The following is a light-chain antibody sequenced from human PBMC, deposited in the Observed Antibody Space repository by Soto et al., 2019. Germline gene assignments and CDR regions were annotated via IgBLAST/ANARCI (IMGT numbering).Light chain of an antibody. V-gene: IGKV3-20*01. CDR1: QSVSSNY. CDR2: GAS. CDR3: QQYGSSPQT. Sequence: EIVLTQSPGTLSLSPGDRATLSCRASQSVSSNYLAWYQQKPGQAPRLLIYGASSRATGIPDRFSGSGSATDFTLTISRLEPEDFAVYYCQQYGSSPQTFGPGTKVDLK. J-gene: IGKJ3*01.